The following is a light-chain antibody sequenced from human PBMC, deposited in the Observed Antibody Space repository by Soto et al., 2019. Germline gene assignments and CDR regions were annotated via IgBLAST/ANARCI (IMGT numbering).Light chain of an antibody. CDR1: SSDVGDYNY. J-gene: IGLJ3*02. Sequence: QPVLTQPASVSGSPGQSITISCTGASSDVGDYNYVSWYQEHPGQVPKLIIFEVTTRPSGVSDRFSGSRSGNTASLTISGLQAEDEADYYCLSHTGSRTLFGGGTKLTVL. CDR2: EVT. CDR3: LSHTGSRTL. V-gene: IGLV2-14*01.